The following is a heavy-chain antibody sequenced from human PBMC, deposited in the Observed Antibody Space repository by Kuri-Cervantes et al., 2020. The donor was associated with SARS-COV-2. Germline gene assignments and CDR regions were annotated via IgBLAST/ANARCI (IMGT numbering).Heavy chain of an antibody. D-gene: IGHD1-26*01. V-gene: IGHV3-48*04. CDR3: ARDQARSILIDY. CDR1: GFSFSNYG. J-gene: IGHJ4*02. CDR2: IGPSGTTK. Sequence: GESLKISCVASGFSFSNYGMHWVRQAPGKGLEWVSNIGPSGTTKYYADSVKGRFTISRDNAKNSLYLQMNSLRAEDTAVYYCARDQARSILIDYWGQGTLVTVSS.